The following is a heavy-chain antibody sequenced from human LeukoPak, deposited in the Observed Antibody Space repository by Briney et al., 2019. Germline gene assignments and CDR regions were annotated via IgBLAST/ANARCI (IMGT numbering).Heavy chain of an antibody. D-gene: IGHD3-22*01. Sequence: ASVKVSCKASGYTFTSYYMHWVRQAPGQGLEWMGIINPSGGSTSYAQKFQGRVTMTRDMSTSTVYMELSSLRSEDTAVYYCARRDSSGPFDYWGQGTLVTVSS. CDR3: ARRDSSGPFDY. V-gene: IGHV1-46*01. J-gene: IGHJ4*02. CDR2: INPSGGST. CDR1: GYTFTSYY.